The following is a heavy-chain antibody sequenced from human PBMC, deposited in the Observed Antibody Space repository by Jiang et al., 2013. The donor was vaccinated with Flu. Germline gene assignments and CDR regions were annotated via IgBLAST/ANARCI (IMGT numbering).Heavy chain of an antibody. D-gene: IGHD2-2*01. CDR1: GGSISSSNYY. Sequence: ALLKPSETLSLTCTVSGGSISSSNYYCAWIRQPPGKGLEWIGGSYYGGNTYYNPSLKSRVTISVDTSKNQFSLKLSSVTAADTAVYYCARGRSDIVVVPAAMSWFDPWGQGTLVTVSS. J-gene: IGHJ5*02. V-gene: IGHV4-39*07. CDR2: SYYGGNT. CDR3: ARGRSDIVVVPAAMSWFDP.